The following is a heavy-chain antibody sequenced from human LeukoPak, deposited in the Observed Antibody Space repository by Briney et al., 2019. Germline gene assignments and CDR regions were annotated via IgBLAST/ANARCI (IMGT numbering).Heavy chain of an antibody. V-gene: IGHV4-59*01. J-gene: IGHJ4*02. D-gene: IGHD1-26*01. CDR1: GGSLSNYY. Sequence: SETLSLTCTVSGGSLSNYYWSWIRQPPGKGLEWIGCIYYSGSTYNNPSLKSRVTISLDTSRNQFSLKLSSVTAADTAVYYCARGVVGAIVDHWGQGTLVTVSS. CDR3: ARGVVGAIVDH. CDR2: IYYSGST.